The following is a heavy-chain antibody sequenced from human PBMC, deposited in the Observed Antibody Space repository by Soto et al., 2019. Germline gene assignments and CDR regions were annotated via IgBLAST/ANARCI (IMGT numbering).Heavy chain of an antibody. CDR3: ARENVLSYVDTAMVDYFDY. CDR1: GYTFNTYS. Sequence: GASVKVSCKASGYTFNTYSISWVRQAPGQGLEWMGWISGYNGDTHYAQKFQGRVTMTTDTSTSTAYMELRSLRSDDTAMYYCARENVLSYVDTAMVDYFDYWGQGTLVTV. CDR2: ISGYNGDT. V-gene: IGHV1-18*01. D-gene: IGHD5-18*01. J-gene: IGHJ4*02.